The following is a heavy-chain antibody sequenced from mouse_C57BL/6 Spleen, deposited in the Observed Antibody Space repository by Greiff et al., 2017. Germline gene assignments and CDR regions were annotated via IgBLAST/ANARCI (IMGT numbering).Heavy chain of an antibody. J-gene: IGHJ2*01. CDR3: TRRGSHFDC. CDR2: IDPETGGT. V-gene: IGHV1-15*01. D-gene: IGHD1-1*02. Sequence: VQLQQSGAELVRPGASVTLSCKASGYTFTDYEMHWVKQTPVHGLEWIGAIDPETGGTAYNQKFKGKAILTADKSSSTAYMELRSLPSEDSAVYYCTRRGSHFDCWGQGTTLTVSS. CDR1: GYTFTDYE.